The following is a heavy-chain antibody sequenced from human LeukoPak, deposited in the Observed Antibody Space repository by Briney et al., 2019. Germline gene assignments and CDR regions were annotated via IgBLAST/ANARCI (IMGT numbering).Heavy chain of an antibody. J-gene: IGHJ3*02. CDR3: AKGDGYYYDSGHRAFDI. V-gene: IGHV3-23*01. Sequence: GGSLRLSCAASGFTFANYAMTWVRQAPGKELQWVSAFSGSGGSTYYADSVKGRFTISRDNSKNTLYLQMNSLRAEDTAVYYCAKGDGYYYDSGHRAFDIWGQGTMVTVSS. CDR2: FSGSGGST. D-gene: IGHD3-22*01. CDR1: GFTFANYA.